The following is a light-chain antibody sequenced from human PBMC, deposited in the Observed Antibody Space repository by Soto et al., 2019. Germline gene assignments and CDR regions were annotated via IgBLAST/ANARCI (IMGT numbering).Light chain of an antibody. CDR3: CSYAGSSTHVV. CDR1: SSDVGTYNL. CDR2: EGS. V-gene: IGLV2-23*01. Sequence: QSALTQPASVSGSPGQSITISCTGTSSDVGTYNLVSWYQQCPGKAPKLMIYEGSKRPSGVSNRFSGSKSGNTASLTISGRQAEDEGDYYCCSYAGSSTHVVFGGGTKVT. J-gene: IGLJ2*01.